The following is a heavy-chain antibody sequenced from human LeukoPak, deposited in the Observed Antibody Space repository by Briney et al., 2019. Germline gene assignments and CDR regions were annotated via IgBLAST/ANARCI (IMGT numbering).Heavy chain of an antibody. V-gene: IGHV3-30-3*01. CDR2: ISYDGSNK. CDR3: ARGRGHFWSGYYTPDY. Sequence: GGSLRLSCAASGFTFSSYAMHWVRQAPGKGLEWVAVISYDGSNKYYADSVKGRFTISRDNSKNTLYLQVNSLRAEDTAVYYCARGRGHFWSGYYTPDYWGQGTLVTVSS. J-gene: IGHJ4*02. CDR1: GFTFSSYA. D-gene: IGHD3-3*02.